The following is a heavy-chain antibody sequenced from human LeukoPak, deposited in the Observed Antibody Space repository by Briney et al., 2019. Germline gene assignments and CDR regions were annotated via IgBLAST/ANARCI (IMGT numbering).Heavy chain of an antibody. Sequence: GGSLRLSCTASGFTFSSYAMYWVRQAPGKGLEWVSGIFGSGGSAHYADSVKGRFTISRDNSQNTVYLQMNSLRAEDTAVYYCGKTTTGYSSGRNPAWPVDYWGQGTLVTLSS. CDR3: GKTTTGYSSGRNPAWPVDY. J-gene: IGHJ4*02. CDR2: IFGSGGSA. D-gene: IGHD6-19*01. V-gene: IGHV3-23*01. CDR1: GFTFSSYA.